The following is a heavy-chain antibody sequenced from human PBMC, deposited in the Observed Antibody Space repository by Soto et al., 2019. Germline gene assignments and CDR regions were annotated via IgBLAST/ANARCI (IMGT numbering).Heavy chain of an antibody. CDR3: ARGGIDILTGYGAFDI. V-gene: IGHV4-59*08. Sequence: SETLSLTCTVSGGSISSYYWSWIRQPPGKGLEWLGYIYYSGSTNYNPSLKSRVTISVDTSKNQFSLKLSSVTAADTAVYYCARGGIDILTGYGAFDIWGQGTMVTVS. J-gene: IGHJ3*02. D-gene: IGHD3-9*01. CDR1: GGSISSYY. CDR2: IYYSGST.